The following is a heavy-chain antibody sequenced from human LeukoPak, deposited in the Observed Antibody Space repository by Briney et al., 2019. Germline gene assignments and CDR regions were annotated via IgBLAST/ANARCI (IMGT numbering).Heavy chain of an antibody. D-gene: IGHD3-22*01. CDR2: IYYSGST. Sequence: SETLSLTCTVSGGSISSYFWTWIRQPPGKGLEWIGYIYYSGSTNYNPSLKSRVTISVDTPKNQFSLKLSSVTAADTAVYYCARDTYYYDSSGYSPFDYWGQGTLVTVSS. CDR1: GGSISSYF. V-gene: IGHV4-59*01. CDR3: ARDTYYYDSSGYSPFDY. J-gene: IGHJ4*02.